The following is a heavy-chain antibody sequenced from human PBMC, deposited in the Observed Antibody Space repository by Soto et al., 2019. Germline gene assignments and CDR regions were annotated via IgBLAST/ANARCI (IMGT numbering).Heavy chain of an antibody. CDR2: FDPEHFKT. Sequence: QVQLVQSGAEVKKPGASVKVSCKVSGYTLTELSMHWVRQAPGKGLEWMGGFDPEHFKTVYAQNFHGRVTMTEDTSTDTAYMELSSLRSDDTALYFCATVSITGNYCYGLDVWGQGTTVTVSS. V-gene: IGHV1-24*01. D-gene: IGHD1-1*01. J-gene: IGHJ6*02. CDR1: GYTLTELS. CDR3: ATVSITGNYCYGLDV.